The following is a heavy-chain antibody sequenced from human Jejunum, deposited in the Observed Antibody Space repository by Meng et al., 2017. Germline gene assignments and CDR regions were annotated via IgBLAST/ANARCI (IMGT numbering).Heavy chain of an antibody. Sequence: TFTCYYMHGVRRAPGRGLEWMGWISPNSGSTNYAQKFQCRVTMTRDTSISTANMELSRLRSDDTAVYYCARGHMTGYDYVRGFDYWGQGTLVTVSS. CDR1: TFTCYY. J-gene: IGHJ4*02. V-gene: IGHV1-2*02. CDR3: ARGHMTGYDYVRGFDY. D-gene: IGHD5-12*01. CDR2: ISPNSGST.